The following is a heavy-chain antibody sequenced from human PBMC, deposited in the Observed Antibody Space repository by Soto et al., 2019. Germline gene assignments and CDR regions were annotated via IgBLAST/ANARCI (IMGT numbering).Heavy chain of an antibody. V-gene: IGHV1-18*01. D-gene: IGHD3-10*01. Sequence: ASVKVSFKASGYTFTSYGISWVRQAPGQGLEWMGWISAYNGNTNYAQKLQGRVTMTTDTSTSTAYMELRSLRSDDTAVYYCARGNPYYYGSGRHYYYMDVWGKGTTVTVSS. J-gene: IGHJ6*03. CDR3: ARGNPYYYGSGRHYYYMDV. CDR1: GYTFTSYG. CDR2: ISAYNGNT.